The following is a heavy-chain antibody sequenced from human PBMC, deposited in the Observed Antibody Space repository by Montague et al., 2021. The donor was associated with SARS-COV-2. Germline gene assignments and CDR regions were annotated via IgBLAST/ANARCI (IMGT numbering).Heavy chain of an antibody. CDR3: VKGSGYP. CDR1: GDSFISDNYY. V-gene: IGHV4-61*01. J-gene: IGHJ5*02. CDR2: IYDSGST. D-gene: IGHD3-22*01. Sequence: SETLSLTCTVTGDSFISDNYYWSWIRQPPGKGLEWIGIIYDSGSTSYHPSLHSRVTITIDTSKNQFSLNLMSVTPADTAVYYCVKGSGYPWGQGTLVTVSS.